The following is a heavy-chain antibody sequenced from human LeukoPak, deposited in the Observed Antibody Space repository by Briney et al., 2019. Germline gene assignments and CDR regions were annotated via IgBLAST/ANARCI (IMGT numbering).Heavy chain of an antibody. CDR2: IYYSGST. J-gene: IGHJ4*02. CDR1: GGSISIYY. CDR3: ARGFWGVAGSDY. V-gene: IGHV4-59*01. Sequence: SETLSLTCTVSGGSISIYYWSWIRQPPGKGLEWIGYIYYSGSTNYNPSLKSRVTISVDTSKNQFSLKLSSVTAADTAVYYCARGFWGVAGSDYWGQGTLVTVSS. D-gene: IGHD3-16*01.